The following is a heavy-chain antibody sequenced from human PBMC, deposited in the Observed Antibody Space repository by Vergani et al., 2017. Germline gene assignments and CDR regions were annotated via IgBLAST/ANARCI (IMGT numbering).Heavy chain of an antibody. CDR1: GFTFSSYA. V-gene: IGHV3-23*04. CDR2: ISGSGGST. J-gene: IGHJ4*02. CDR3: ARGLGGIAAAGPKWYYFDY. Sequence: EVQLVESGGGLVQPGGSLRLSCAASGFTFSSYAMSWVRQAPGKGLEWVSAISGSGGSTYYADSVKGRFTISRDNSKNTLYLQMNSLRAEDTAVYYCARGLGGIAAAGPKWYYFDYWGQGTLVTVSS. D-gene: IGHD6-13*01.